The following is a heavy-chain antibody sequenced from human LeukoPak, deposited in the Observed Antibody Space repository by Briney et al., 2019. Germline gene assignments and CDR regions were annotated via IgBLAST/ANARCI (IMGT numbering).Heavy chain of an antibody. D-gene: IGHD6-19*01. V-gene: IGHV1-69*13. CDR2: IIPVFGTA. CDR1: GDTFSSYA. Sequence: ASVKVSCKASGDTFSSYAISWVRQAPGQGLEWMGGIIPVFGTANYAQKFQGRVTITADESTSTAYMELTSLRSEDTAVYYCARGRMAGTYVFDYWGQGTLVTVSS. J-gene: IGHJ4*02. CDR3: ARGRMAGTYVFDY.